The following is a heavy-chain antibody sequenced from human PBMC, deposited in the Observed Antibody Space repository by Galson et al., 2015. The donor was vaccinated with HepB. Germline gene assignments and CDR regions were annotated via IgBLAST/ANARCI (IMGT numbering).Heavy chain of an antibody. J-gene: IGHJ6*02. CDR3: AIDTADREDDYGDYPSGMDV. Sequence: SVKVSCKVSGYTLTKFSMHWVRQAPGEGLEWMGGLDPEHGETIYAQKFQGRVSMTEDTSTETAYMELSSLRSEDTAVYYCAIDTADREDDYGDYPSGMDVWGQGTTVTVSS. CDR1: GYTLTKFS. V-gene: IGHV1-24*01. CDR2: LDPEHGET. D-gene: IGHD4-17*01.